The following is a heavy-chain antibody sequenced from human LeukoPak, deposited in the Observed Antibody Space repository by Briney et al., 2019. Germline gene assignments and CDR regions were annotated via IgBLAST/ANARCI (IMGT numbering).Heavy chain of an antibody. CDR1: GFTFSKNG. CDR2: IWYDGSKK. Sequence: GGSLRLSCAASGFTFSKNGMHWVRQAPGKRLEWVALIWYDGSKKYYADSVKGRFTISRDSSTLFLQMNSLRAEDTAVYYCARFTGGDYYGRLDYWGQGTLVTVSS. V-gene: IGHV3-33*01. D-gene: IGHD2-21*02. CDR3: ARFTGGDYYGRLDY. J-gene: IGHJ4*02.